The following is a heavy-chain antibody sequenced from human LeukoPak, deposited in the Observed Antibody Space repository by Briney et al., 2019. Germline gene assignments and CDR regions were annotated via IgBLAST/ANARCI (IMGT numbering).Heavy chain of an antibody. V-gene: IGHV3-20*04. CDR2: INWDGGAY. D-gene: IGHD3-22*01. CDR1: GNTFDDYG. CDR3: ARDLSSSWYSLAY. Sequence: GGSLRLSCTDSGNTFDDYGMTWVRQAPGKGLEWVSGINWDGGAYNYAASVKGRFTISRDNAKNSLYLEMNSLRVEDTAVYFCARDLSSSWYSLAYWGQGILVIVSS. J-gene: IGHJ4*02.